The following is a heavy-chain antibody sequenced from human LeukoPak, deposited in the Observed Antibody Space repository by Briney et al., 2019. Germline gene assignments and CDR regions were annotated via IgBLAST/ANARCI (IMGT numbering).Heavy chain of an antibody. V-gene: IGHV3-53*01. CDR1: GFTVSSKY. J-gene: IGHJ5*02. CDR3: ARELLWFGEDAGFDP. CDR2: IYSGGST. Sequence: GGSLRLSCAASGFTVSSKYMIWVLEAPGKGLEWGSVIYSGGSTYYADSVKGRFTISRDNSKNTLYLQLNSLRAEDTAVYYCARELLWFGEDAGFDPWGQGTLVTVSS. D-gene: IGHD3-10*01.